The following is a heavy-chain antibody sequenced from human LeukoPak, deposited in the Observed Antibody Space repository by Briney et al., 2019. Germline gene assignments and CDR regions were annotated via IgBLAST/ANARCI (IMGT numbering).Heavy chain of an antibody. Sequence: SETLSLTCTVSGGSISSYYWSWIRQPPGKGLEWIGYICYSGSTNYNPSLKSRVTISVDTSKNQFSLKLSSVTAADTAVYYCARGYYDSSGHWYYFDYWGQGTLVTVSS. J-gene: IGHJ4*02. D-gene: IGHD3-22*01. CDR1: GGSISSYY. CDR3: ARGYYDSSGHWYYFDY. CDR2: ICYSGST. V-gene: IGHV4-59*08.